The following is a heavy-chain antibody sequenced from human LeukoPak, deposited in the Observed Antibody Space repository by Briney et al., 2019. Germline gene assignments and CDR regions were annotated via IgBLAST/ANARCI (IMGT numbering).Heavy chain of an antibody. V-gene: IGHV3-11*01. CDR1: GFTFSDYY. CDR3: ARLYYDFWSGYYTSTHFDY. D-gene: IGHD3-3*01. Sequence: GGSLRLSYAASGFTFSDYYMSWIRQAPGKGLEWVSYISSSGSTIYYADSVKGRFTISRDNAKNSLYLQMNSLRAEDTAVYYCARLYYDFWSGYYTSTHFDYWGQGTLVTVSS. J-gene: IGHJ4*02. CDR2: ISSSGSTI.